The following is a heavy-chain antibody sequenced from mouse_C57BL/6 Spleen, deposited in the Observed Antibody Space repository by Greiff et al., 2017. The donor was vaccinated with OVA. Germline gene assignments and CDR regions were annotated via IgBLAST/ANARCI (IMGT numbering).Heavy chain of an antibody. J-gene: IGHJ3*01. CDR3: ARGHYGSREFAY. D-gene: IGHD1-1*01. Sequence: QVQLQQSGAELVKPGASVKLSCKASGYTFTTYPIEWMKQSHGQSLEWIGNFHPYNGDTKYNEKFKGKATLTVEKSSSTVYLELSRLTSDDSAVYYCARGHYGSREFAYWGQGTLVTVSA. CDR2: FHPYNGDT. CDR1: GYTFTTYP. V-gene: IGHV1-47*01.